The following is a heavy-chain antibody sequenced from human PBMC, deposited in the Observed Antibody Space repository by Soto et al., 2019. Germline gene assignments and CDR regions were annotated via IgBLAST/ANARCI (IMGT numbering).Heavy chain of an antibody. CDR1: GGTFSSYA. Sequence: QVQLVQSGAEVKKPGSSVKVSCKASGGTFSSYAISWVRQAPGQGVEWMGGINPILGTANYAQKFQGRVTITADESTSTAYMELSSLRSEDTAVYYCARDTGAPTIAAAGTFKRSHYYYYGMDVWGQGTTVTVSS. V-gene: IGHV1-69*01. D-gene: IGHD6-13*01. J-gene: IGHJ6*02. CDR2: INPILGTA. CDR3: ARDTGAPTIAAAGTFKRSHYYYYGMDV.